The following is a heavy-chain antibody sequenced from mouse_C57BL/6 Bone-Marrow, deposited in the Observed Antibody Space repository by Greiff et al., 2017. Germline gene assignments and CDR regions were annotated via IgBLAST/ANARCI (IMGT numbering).Heavy chain of an antibody. CDR3: ARGGITTVGWYFDV. CDR1: GYTFTSYW. V-gene: IGHV1-59*01. CDR2: IDPSDSYT. J-gene: IGHJ1*03. Sequence: QVQLKQPGAELVRPGTSVKLSCKASGYTFTSYWMHWVKQRPGQGLEWIGVIDPSDSYTNYNQKFKGKATLTVDTSSSTAYMQLSSLTSEDSAVYYCARGGITTVGWYFDVWGTGTTVTVSS. D-gene: IGHD1-1*01.